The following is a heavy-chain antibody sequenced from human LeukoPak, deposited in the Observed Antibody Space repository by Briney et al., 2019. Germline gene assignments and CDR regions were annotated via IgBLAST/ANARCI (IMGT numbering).Heavy chain of an antibody. V-gene: IGHV3-53*01. CDR2: FYPGGRT. Sequence: GGSLSLPCAASGLTVSSYYMTWLRQAPGKGLKCVSVFYPGGRTYYRDSVKGRLTISRDNSTNTLYLQMDSLRAEDTAVYYCARGLAAAGLYFDYWGQGTLVTVSS. J-gene: IGHJ4*02. CDR3: ARGLAAAGLYFDY. CDR1: GLTVSSYY. D-gene: IGHD6-13*01.